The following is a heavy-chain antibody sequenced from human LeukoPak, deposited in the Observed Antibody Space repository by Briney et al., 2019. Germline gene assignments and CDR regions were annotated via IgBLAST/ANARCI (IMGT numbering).Heavy chain of an antibody. CDR2: IDWNSGDI. CDR3: VRGTGY. Sequence: PGRSLRLSCAASGFTFDDYAMHWVRQAPGKGLEWVSGIDWNSGDIGYADSVKGRFTISRDNSKNTLYLQMSSLRPDDTAVYFCVRGTGYWGQGTLVTVSS. CDR1: GFTFDDYA. J-gene: IGHJ4*02. V-gene: IGHV3-9*01.